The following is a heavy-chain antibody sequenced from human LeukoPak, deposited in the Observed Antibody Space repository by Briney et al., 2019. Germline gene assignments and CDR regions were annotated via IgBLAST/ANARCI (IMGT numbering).Heavy chain of an antibody. Sequence: ASVKVSCKASGYTFTSYGISWVRQAPGQGLEWMGLISAYTCDTNYAQRLQGRVTLTTDTSTSTAYMELRSLRSDDTAVYYCAKGWELEGWGQGTLVTVSS. CDR3: AKGWELEG. CDR1: GYTFTSYG. J-gene: IGHJ4*02. V-gene: IGHV1-18*01. CDR2: ISAYTCDT. D-gene: IGHD1-7*01.